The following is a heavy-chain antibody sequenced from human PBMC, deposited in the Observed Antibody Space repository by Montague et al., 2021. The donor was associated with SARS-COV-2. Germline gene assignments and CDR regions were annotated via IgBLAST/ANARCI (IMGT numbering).Heavy chain of an antibody. CDR3: ARAVSVRRAVNWFDP. J-gene: IGHJ5*02. V-gene: IGHV4-59*11. D-gene: IGHD3-10*01. CDR1: GGSMSDHY. Sequence: SETLSLTCTVAGGSMSDHYWAWIRQPPVKGLEWLAYIYYSGGINSKASLKSRVTMSVDTSKNQFSLKLTSVTAADTAVYYCARAVSVRRAVNWFDPWGQGTLVTVSS. CDR2: IYYSGGI.